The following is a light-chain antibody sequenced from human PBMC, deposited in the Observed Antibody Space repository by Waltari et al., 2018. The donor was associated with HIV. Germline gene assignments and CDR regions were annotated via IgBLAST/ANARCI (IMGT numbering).Light chain of an antibody. CDR3: QRYNHGVT. Sequence: EIVMSQSPATLSVSPGEGATLSCRASQSVYSNLAWYQQKPGQAPRLLIYGASTRATGIPARFSGSGSGTEFTLTISSLQSEDFAVYYCQRYNHGVTFGQGTRLEIK. J-gene: IGKJ5*01. CDR1: QSVYSN. V-gene: IGKV3-15*01. CDR2: GAS.